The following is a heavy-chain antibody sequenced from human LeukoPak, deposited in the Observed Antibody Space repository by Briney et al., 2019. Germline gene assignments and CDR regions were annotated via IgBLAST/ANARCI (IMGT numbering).Heavy chain of an antibody. V-gene: IGHV1-69*05. CDR2: IIPIFGTA. J-gene: IGHJ4*02. CDR3: ARVGAYCTSTSCFDY. CDR1: GGTFSSYA. Sequence: GASVKVSCKASGGTFSSYAIGWVRQAPGQGLEWMGGIIPIFGTANYAQKFQGRVTMTTDTSTSTAYMDLRSLRSDDTAVYYCARVGAYCTSTSCFDYWGLGTLVTVSS. D-gene: IGHD2-2*01.